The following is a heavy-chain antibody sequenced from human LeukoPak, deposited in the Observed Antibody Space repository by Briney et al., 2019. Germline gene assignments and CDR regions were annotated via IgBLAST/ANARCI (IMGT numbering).Heavy chain of an antibody. D-gene: IGHD5-24*01. V-gene: IGHV3-21*01. CDR2: ISSSSSNT. Sequence: GGSLRLSRAASGFTFSSYTMNWVRQAPGKGLEWVSSISSSSSNTHYADSLKGRFTISRDNAKNSLYLQMNSLRAEDTAVYYCVRGDGRDYWGQGTLVTVSS. CDR1: GFTFSSYT. J-gene: IGHJ4*02. CDR3: VRGDGRDY.